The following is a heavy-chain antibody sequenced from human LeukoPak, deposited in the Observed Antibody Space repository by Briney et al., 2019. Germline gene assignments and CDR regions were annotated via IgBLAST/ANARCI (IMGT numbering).Heavy chain of an antibody. J-gene: IGHJ1*01. CDR3: ARERGYTSGWYWEYFPH. Sequence: ASVKVSCKASGYTFTSYGIGWVRQAPGQGLEWMGWISGYNGNTDYAQNFQGRVTMTTDTSTSTAYMELRSLRSDDTAVYYCARERGYTSGWYWEYFPHWGQGTPVTVSS. CDR1: GYTFTSYG. V-gene: IGHV1-18*01. D-gene: IGHD6-19*01. CDR2: ISGYNGNT.